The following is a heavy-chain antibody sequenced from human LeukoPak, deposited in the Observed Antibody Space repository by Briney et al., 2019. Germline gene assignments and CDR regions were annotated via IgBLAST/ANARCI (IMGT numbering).Heavy chain of an antibody. V-gene: IGHV4-59*01. CDR2: IYYSGST. CDR1: GGSISSYY. Sequence: SETLSLTCTVSGGSISSYYWSWIRQPPGKGLEWIGYIYYSGSTNYNPSLKSRVTISVDTSKNQFSLKLSSVTAADTAVYYCAREYHCSGGSCYDYNWFDPWGQGTLVTVSS. D-gene: IGHD2-15*01. CDR3: AREYHCSGGSCYDYNWFDP. J-gene: IGHJ5*02.